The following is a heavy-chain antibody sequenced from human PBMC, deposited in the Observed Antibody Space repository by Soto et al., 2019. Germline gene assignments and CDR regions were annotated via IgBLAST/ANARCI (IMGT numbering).Heavy chain of an antibody. Sequence: ASVKVSCKVSGYTLTELSMHWVRQAPGKGLEWMGGFDPEGGETIYAQKFQGRVTMTEDTSTDTAYMELSSLRSEDTAVYYCARAWTYCGGGGCNFDYWGQGTLVTVSS. J-gene: IGHJ4*02. CDR1: GYTLTELS. CDR2: FDPEGGET. CDR3: ARAWTYCGGGGCNFDY. D-gene: IGHD2-15*01. V-gene: IGHV1-24*01.